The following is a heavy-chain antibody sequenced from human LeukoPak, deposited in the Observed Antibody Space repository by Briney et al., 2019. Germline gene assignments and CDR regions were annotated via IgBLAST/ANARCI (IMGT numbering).Heavy chain of an antibody. V-gene: IGHV4-59*01. CDR1: GGSISSYY. CDR3: ARVPDENWFDP. Sequence: PSETLSLTCTVSGGSISSYYWSWIRQTPGKGLEWIGYIYYSGSTNYNPSLKSRVTISVDTSKNQFSLKLSSVTAADTAVYYCARVPDENWFDPWGQGTLVTVSS. J-gene: IGHJ5*02. CDR2: IYYSGST.